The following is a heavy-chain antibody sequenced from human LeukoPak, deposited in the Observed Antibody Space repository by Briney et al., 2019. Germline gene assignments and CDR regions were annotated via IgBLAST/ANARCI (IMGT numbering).Heavy chain of an antibody. J-gene: IGHJ6*03. D-gene: IGHD3-10*01. CDR2: ISSSSSYI. CDR3: ARFPGWLGDLIWYMDV. Sequence: GGSLRLSCAASGFTFSSYSMNWFRQAPGKGLEWVSSISSSSSYIYYADSVKGRFTISRDNAKNSLYLQMNSLRAEDTAVYYCARFPGWLGDLIWYMDVWGKGTTVTVSS. V-gene: IGHV3-21*01. CDR1: GFTFSSYS.